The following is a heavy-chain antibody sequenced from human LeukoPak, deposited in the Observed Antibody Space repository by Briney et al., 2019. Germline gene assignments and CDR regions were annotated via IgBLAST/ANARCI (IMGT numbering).Heavy chain of an antibody. D-gene: IGHD2-2*01. J-gene: IGHJ6*02. V-gene: IGHV1-18*01. CDR3: ARGNTVVVPAAMANHYYYYGMDV. CDR2: ISAYNGNT. Sequence: EASVKVSCKASGYTFTSYGISWVRQAPGQGLEWMGWISAYNGNTNYAQKLQGRVTMTTDTSTSTAYMELRSLRSDDTAVYYCARGNTVVVPAAMANHYYYYGMDVWGQGTTVTVSS. CDR1: GYTFTSYG.